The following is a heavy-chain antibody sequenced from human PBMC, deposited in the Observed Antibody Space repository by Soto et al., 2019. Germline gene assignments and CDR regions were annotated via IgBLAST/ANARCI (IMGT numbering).Heavy chain of an antibody. D-gene: IGHD3-10*01. V-gene: IGHV5-51*01. J-gene: IGHJ5*02. CDR3: ARSWNYGSGIGNWFDP. Sequence: GESLKISCKGSGYSFTSYCIGWVRQMPGKGLEWMGIIYPGDSDTRYSPSFQGQVTISADKSISTAYLQWSSLKASDTAMYYCARSWNYGSGIGNWFDPWGQGTLVTVSS. CDR2: IYPGDSDT. CDR1: GYSFTSYC.